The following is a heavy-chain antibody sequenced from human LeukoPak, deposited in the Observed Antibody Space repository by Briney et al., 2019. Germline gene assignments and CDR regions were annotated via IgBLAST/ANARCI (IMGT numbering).Heavy chain of an antibody. CDR3: ARGYDRAFDI. CDR1: GFTFSRYG. Sequence: PGGSLRLSCSASGFTFSRYGMHWVRQAPSKGLEWVAFSWYDGTSTDYADSVKGRFSVSRDNSENTVSLQMNSLRADDTAVYYCARGYDRAFDIWGQGTMVTVSS. D-gene: IGHD2-2*01. CDR2: SWYDGTST. V-gene: IGHV3-33*01. J-gene: IGHJ3*02.